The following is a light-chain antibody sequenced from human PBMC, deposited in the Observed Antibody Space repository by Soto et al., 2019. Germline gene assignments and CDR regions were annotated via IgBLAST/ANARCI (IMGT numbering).Light chain of an antibody. CDR2: GAS. CDR3: QQYNSWPPT. CDR1: QSVSSD. V-gene: IGKV3-15*01. J-gene: IGKJ4*01. Sequence: EIVMTQSPATLSVSPGERATLSCRASQSVSSDLAWYQQKPGQAPRLLIYGASTRATSIAARFSGSGSGTAFTLTITRLQSEGFAVYYCQQYNSWPPTFGGGTKLEIK.